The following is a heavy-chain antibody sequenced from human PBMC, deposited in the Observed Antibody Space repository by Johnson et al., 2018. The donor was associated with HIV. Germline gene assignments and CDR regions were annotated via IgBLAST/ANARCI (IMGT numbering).Heavy chain of an antibody. CDR2: INQDGSEK. V-gene: IGHV3-7*01. CDR1: GFTFSRYW. J-gene: IGHJ3*02. CDR3: ERVWYCTNGVCYFGAFDM. Sequence: VQLVESGGGLVQPGGSLRLSCVASGFTFSRYWMSWVRQAPGKGLEWVANINQDGSEKYYVDSVKGRITISRDNAKNSLYLQMNSLRAEDTAVYYCERVWYCTNGVCYFGAFDMWGQGTMVTVSS. D-gene: IGHD2-8*01.